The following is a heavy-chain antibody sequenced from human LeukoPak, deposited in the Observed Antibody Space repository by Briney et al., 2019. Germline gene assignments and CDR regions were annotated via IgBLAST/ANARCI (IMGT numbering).Heavy chain of an antibody. V-gene: IGHV3-15*01. CDR1: GFTFSSAW. J-gene: IGHJ4*02. CDR2: IKSKIDGGTI. CDR3: TVQLSQ. Sequence: GGSLRLSCAASGFTFSSAWMSWVRQAPGKGLEWVGRIKSKIDGGTIEYAAPVKGRFTMSKDDSKNTLDLQMNSLKTEDTAVYYCTVQLSQWGQGTLVTVSS. D-gene: IGHD6-6*01.